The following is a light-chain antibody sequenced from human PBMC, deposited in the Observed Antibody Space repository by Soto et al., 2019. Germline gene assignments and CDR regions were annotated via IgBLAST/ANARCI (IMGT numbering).Light chain of an antibody. Sequence: DIHMTQSPSTLSGSVGYRVTITCRASQTISSWLAWYQQKPGKAPKLLIYDASSLESGVPSRFSGSGSGTEFTLTISSLQPDDFATYYCQQYNSYLWTFGQGTKVDIK. J-gene: IGKJ1*01. CDR2: DAS. V-gene: IGKV1-5*01. CDR3: QQYNSYLWT. CDR1: QTISSW.